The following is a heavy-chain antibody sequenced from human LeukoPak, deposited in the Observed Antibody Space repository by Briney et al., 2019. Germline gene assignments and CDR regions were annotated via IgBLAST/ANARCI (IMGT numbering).Heavy chain of an antibody. CDR2: ISGSGGST. CDR3: AKAEGYSSRRGLDY. D-gene: IGHD6-13*01. CDR1: AFTFSNYA. V-gene: IGHV3-23*01. Sequence: PGGSLRLSCAASAFTFSNYAMSWVRQAPGKGLEWVSAISGSGGSTYYADSVKGRFTISRDNSKNMLYLQMNSLRAEDTAVYYCAKAEGYSSRRGLDYWGQGTLVTVSS. J-gene: IGHJ4*02.